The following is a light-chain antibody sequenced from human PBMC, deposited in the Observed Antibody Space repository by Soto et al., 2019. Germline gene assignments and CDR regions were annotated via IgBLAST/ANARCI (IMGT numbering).Light chain of an antibody. CDR3: TSYTSSSTHV. J-gene: IGLJ1*01. Sequence: QSVLTQPASVSGSPGQSITISCTGTSSDIGGYDYDSWYQHHPGKAPKFIIYGVTNRPSGVSHRFSGSKSANTASLTISGLQAEDEADYYCTSYTSSSTHVFGTGTKVTVL. CDR1: SSDIGGYDY. CDR2: GVT. V-gene: IGLV2-14*01.